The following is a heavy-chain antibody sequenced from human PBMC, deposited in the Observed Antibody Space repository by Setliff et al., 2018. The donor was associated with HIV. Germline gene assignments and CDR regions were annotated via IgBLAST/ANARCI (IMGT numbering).Heavy chain of an antibody. Sequence: GESLTISCAASGFTFSDYSMSWIRQAPGKGLERVSYISDPIYYADSVKGRFTISRDNSKNMLYLQMNSLRAEDTAVYYCAKSGVRPHPSHDYYYYGMDVWGQGTTVTVSS. CDR2: ISDPI. CDR3: AKSGVRPHPSHDYYYYGMDV. V-gene: IGHV3-11*04. J-gene: IGHJ6*02. CDR1: GFTFSDYS. D-gene: IGHD1-1*01.